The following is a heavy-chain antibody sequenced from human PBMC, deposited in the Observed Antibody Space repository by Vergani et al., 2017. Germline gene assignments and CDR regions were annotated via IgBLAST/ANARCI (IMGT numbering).Heavy chain of an antibody. V-gene: IGHV3-30-3*01. J-gene: IGHJ4*02. CDR2: ISFDGTNE. CDR1: GFALNRHA. CDR3: VRDRGLGARGRCYTEAWDY. D-gene: IGHD2-2*02. Sequence: QVQLVESGGGVVQPGTSLRLSCVVSGFALNRHAMYWVRQAPGKGLEWVAGISFDGTNEYYPDLVKGRFTISRDIAKNTLYLQVRSLRLEDTGVYHCVRDRGLGARGRCYTEAWDYWGERTAVTDCS.